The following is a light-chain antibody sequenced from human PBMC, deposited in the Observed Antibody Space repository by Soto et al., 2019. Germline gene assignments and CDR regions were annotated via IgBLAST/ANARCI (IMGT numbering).Light chain of an antibody. CDR3: QHYNSYSQS. Sequence: DIQMTQSPSTLSASVGDRVTITCRASQSISSWLAWYQQKPWKAPKLLIYDASSLESVVPSRFSGSGSGTKFTLTISSLQPDDFATYYSQHYNSYSQSFGKGTNVAIK. CDR1: QSISSW. V-gene: IGKV1-5*01. J-gene: IGKJ1*01. CDR2: DAS.